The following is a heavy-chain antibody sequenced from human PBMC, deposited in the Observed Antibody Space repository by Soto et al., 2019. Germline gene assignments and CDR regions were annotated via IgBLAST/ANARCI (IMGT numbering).Heavy chain of an antibody. Sequence: SETLSLTCTVSGDSIRSRSYWGWIRQPPGKGLEWIGSIYSTGNTYYNPSLNSQVTISVDTSKNQFSLNAISVTAADTAGYYCRRSSRYSTDVWGQGTTVT. CDR2: IYSTGNT. CDR1: GDSIRSRSY. J-gene: IGHJ6*02. V-gene: IGHV4-39*01. D-gene: IGHD6-13*01. CDR3: RRSSRYSTDV.